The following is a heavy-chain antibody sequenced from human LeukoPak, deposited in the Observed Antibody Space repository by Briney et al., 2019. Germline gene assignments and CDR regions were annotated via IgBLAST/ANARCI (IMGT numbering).Heavy chain of an antibody. J-gene: IGHJ5*02. CDR1: GGSISSHY. D-gene: IGHD2-2*01. V-gene: IGHV4-59*11. Sequence: SETLSLTCTVSGGSISSHYWTWIRQPPGKGLEWIGYIYYSGSTNYNPSLKSRVTMSVDTSKNQFSLKLSSVTAADTAVYYCAREVLYCSSTSCYLNWFDPWGQGTLVTVSS. CDR3: AREVLYCSSTSCYLNWFDP. CDR2: IYYSGST.